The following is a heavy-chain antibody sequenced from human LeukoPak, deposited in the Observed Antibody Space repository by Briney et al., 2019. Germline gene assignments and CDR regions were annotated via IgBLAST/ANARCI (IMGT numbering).Heavy chain of an antibody. Sequence: GASVKVSCKASGYTITSYAMHWVRQARGQRLEWMGWINAGNGNTKYSQKFQGRVTITRDTSASTAYMELSSLRSEDTAVYYRATNLWFGELWFDYWGQGTLVTVSS. V-gene: IGHV1-3*01. CDR3: ATNLWFGELWFDY. J-gene: IGHJ4*02. D-gene: IGHD3-10*01. CDR1: GYTITSYA. CDR2: INAGNGNT.